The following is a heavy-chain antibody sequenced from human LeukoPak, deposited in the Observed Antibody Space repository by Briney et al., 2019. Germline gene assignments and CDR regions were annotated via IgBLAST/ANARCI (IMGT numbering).Heavy chain of an antibody. D-gene: IGHD2-21*02. J-gene: IGHJ3*02. CDR3: ARGFASAYCGGDCYWGVAFDI. V-gene: IGHV4-34*01. Sequence: SETLSLTCAVYGGSFSGYYWSWIREPPGKGLEWIGEINHSGSTNYNPSLKSRVTISVDTSKNQFSLKLSSVTAADTAVYYCARGFASAYCGGDCYWGVAFDIWGQGTMVTVSS. CDR1: GGSFSGYY. CDR2: INHSGST.